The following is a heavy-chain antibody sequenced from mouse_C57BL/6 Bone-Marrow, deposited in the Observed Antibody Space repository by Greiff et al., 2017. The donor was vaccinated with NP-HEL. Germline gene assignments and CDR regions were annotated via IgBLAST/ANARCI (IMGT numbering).Heavy chain of an antibody. Sequence: DVKLQESGGGLVKPGGSLKLSCAASGFTFSSYAMSWVRQTPEKRLEWVATISDGGSYTYYPDNVKGRFTIARDNAKNNLYLQMSHLKSEDTAMYYCARDRPMVTPYYYAMDYWGQGTSVTVSS. CDR2: ISDGGSYT. V-gene: IGHV5-4*01. D-gene: IGHD2-2*01. J-gene: IGHJ4*01. CDR1: GFTFSSYA. CDR3: ARDRPMVTPYYYAMDY.